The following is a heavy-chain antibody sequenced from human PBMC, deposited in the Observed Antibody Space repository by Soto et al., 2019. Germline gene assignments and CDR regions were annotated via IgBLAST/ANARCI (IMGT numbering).Heavy chain of an antibody. CDR3: ARGGLEDIVVVVAAEGDAFDI. CDR1: GGPFHRYS. V-gene: IGHV1-69*13. CDR2: IIPIFGTA. J-gene: IGHJ3*02. D-gene: IGHD2-15*01. Sequence: GAPGKVSLQASGGPFHRYSISWVRPAPGQGLEWMGGIIPIFGTANYAQKFQGRVTITADESTSTAYMELSSLRSEDTAVYYCARGGLEDIVVVVAAEGDAFDIWGQGTMVTVSS.